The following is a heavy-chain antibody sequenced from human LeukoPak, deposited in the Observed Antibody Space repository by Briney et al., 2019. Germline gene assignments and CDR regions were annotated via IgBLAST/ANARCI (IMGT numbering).Heavy chain of an antibody. D-gene: IGHD5-12*01. J-gene: IGHJ6*03. CDR1: GFTFSSYA. V-gene: IGHV3-23*01. CDR2: ISGSGGST. Sequence: GGSLRLSCAASGFTFSSYAMSWVRQAPGKGLEWVSAISGSGGSTYYADSLKGRFSISKDISKNTLYLQMNSLRAEDTAVYYCSKYSGNNFANNYNNYMDVWGKGTTVTVSS. CDR3: SKYSGNNFANNYNNYMDV.